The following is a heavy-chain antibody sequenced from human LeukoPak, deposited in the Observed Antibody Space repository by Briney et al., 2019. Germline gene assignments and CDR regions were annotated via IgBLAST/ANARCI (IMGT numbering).Heavy chain of an antibody. J-gene: IGHJ4*02. D-gene: IGHD3-22*01. Sequence: GGSLRLSCAASGFTFSSYAMSWVRQAPGKGLEWVSAISGSGGSTYYADSVEGRFTISRDNSKNTLYLQMNSLRAEDTAVYYCAKHYYDTSGYHPHFDYWGQGTLVTVSS. CDR2: ISGSGGST. CDR1: GFTFSSYA. V-gene: IGHV3-23*01. CDR3: AKHYYDTSGYHPHFDY.